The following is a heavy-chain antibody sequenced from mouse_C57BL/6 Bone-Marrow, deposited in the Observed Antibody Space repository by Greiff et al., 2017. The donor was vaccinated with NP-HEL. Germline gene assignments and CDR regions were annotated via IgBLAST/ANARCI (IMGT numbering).Heavy chain of an antibody. D-gene: IGHD2-1*01. CDR2: INPYNGDT. J-gene: IGHJ1*03. CDR1: GYSFTGYF. Sequence: EVQLQESGPELVKPGDSVKISCKASGYSFTGYFMNWVMQSHGKSLEWIGRINPYNGDTFYNQKFKGKATLTVDKSSSTAHMELRSLTSEDSAVYYCARRRIYYGNFRYFDVWGTGTTVTVSS. V-gene: IGHV1-20*01. CDR3: ARRRIYYGNFRYFDV.